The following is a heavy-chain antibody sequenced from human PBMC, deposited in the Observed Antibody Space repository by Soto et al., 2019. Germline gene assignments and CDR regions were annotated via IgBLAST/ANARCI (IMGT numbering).Heavy chain of an antibody. CDR3: ATVYYGSGTYYFDY. CDR2: FDPEDGET. J-gene: IGHJ4*02. V-gene: IGHV1-24*01. CDR1: RYTLTELS. Sequence: GASVKVSCKVSRYTLTELSMDWVRQAPGKGLEWMGGFDPEDGETIYAQKFQGRVTVTEDTSTDTGYMELSSLRSEDTAVDYCATVYYGSGTYYFDYWGQGTLVTVSS. D-gene: IGHD3-10*01.